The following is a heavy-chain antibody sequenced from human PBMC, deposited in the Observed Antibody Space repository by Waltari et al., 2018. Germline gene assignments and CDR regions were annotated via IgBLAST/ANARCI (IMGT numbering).Heavy chain of an antibody. D-gene: IGHD6-6*01. J-gene: IGHJ4*02. CDR2: ISSSSSTI. CDR1: GFTFSSYS. V-gene: IGHV3-48*01. Sequence: EVQLVESGGGLVQPGGSLRLSCAASGFTFSSYSMNWVRQAPGKGLEWVSYISSSSSTIYYADSVKGRFTISRDNAKNSLYLQMNSLRAEDTAVYYCARDWILYSSSSESDYWGQGTLVTVSS. CDR3: ARDWILYSSSSESDY.